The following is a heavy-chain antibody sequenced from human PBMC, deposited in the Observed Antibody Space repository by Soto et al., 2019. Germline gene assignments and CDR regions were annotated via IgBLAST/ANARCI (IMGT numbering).Heavy chain of an antibody. V-gene: IGHV1-69*06. CDR3: ARDAPLGGYSYGYGFGWFDP. CDR1: AGTFSSDA. D-gene: IGHD5-18*01. Sequence: SVKVSCKASAGTFSSDAISWVRQAPGQGLEWMGGIIPIFGTANYAQKFQGRVTITADKSTSTAYMELSSLRSEDTAVYYCARDAPLGGYSYGYGFGWFDPWGQGTLVTVSS. CDR2: IIPIFGTA. J-gene: IGHJ5*02.